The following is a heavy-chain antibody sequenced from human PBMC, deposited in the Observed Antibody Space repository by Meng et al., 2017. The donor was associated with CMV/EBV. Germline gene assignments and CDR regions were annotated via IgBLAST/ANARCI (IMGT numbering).Heavy chain of an antibody. V-gene: IGHV3-21*01. D-gene: IGHD2-2*01. Sequence: GESLKISCAASGFTFSSYNMNWVRQAPGKGLEWVSSISPSGTYIYYADSVKGRFTISRDNAKISLYLQMNSLRAEDTAVYYCARGPRAGGVVPLWGALWFDPWGQGTLDTVSS. CDR3: ARGPRAGGVVPLWGALWFDP. CDR2: ISPSGTYI. CDR1: GFTFSSYN. J-gene: IGHJ5*02.